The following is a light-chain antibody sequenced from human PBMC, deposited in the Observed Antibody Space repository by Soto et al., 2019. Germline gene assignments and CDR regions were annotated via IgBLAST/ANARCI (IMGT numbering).Light chain of an antibody. CDR1: SSNIGSNS. CDR2: RND. Sequence: QSVLTQPPSASGTPGQRVTISCSGSSSNIGSNSVEWYQQFPGMAPKLLIYRNDQRPSGVPDRFSGSKSGTSASLAISWLQSEDEADYYCAAWDDSLKGIFGGGTKLTVL. J-gene: IGLJ2*01. CDR3: AAWDDSLKGI. V-gene: IGLV1-44*01.